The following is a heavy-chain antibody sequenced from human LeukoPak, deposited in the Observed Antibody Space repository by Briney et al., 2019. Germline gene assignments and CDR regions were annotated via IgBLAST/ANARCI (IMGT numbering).Heavy chain of an antibody. Sequence: GGSLRLSCAASGFTFSSYSMNWVRQAPGKGLEWVSYISSSSSTIYYADSVKGRFTISRDNAKNSLYLQMNSLRAEDTAVYYCAREIPTSYVWGSSMCDYWGQGTLVTVSS. CDR3: AREIPTSYVWGSSMCDY. J-gene: IGHJ4*02. D-gene: IGHD3-16*01. V-gene: IGHV3-48*04. CDR2: ISSSSSTI. CDR1: GFTFSSYS.